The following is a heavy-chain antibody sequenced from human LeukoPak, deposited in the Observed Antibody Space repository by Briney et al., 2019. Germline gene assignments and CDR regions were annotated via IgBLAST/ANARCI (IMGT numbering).Heavy chain of an antibody. CDR2: IIPIFGTA. CDR1: GGTFISYA. D-gene: IGHD6-13*01. J-gene: IGHJ4*02. CDR3: AREGDSSTTGAIDY. Sequence: SVKVSCKASGGTFISYAISWVRQAPGQGLEWMGGIIPIFGTANYAQKFQGRVTITADESTSTAYMELSSLRSEDPAVYYCAREGDSSTTGAIDYCGQGTLVTVSS. V-gene: IGHV1-69*13.